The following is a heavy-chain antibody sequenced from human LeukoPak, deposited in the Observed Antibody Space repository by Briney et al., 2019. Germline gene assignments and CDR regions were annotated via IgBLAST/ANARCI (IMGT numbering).Heavy chain of an antibody. J-gene: IGHJ6*03. D-gene: IGHD5-24*01. CDR1: GGTFSSYA. Sequence: ASVKVSCKASGGTFSSYAISWVRQAPGQGLEWMGGIIPIFGTANYAQKFQGRVTITADESTSTAYMELSSLRSEDTAVYYCARAEEMATTHYYMDVWGKGTTVTVSS. V-gene: IGHV1-69*01. CDR3: ARAEEMATTHYYMDV. CDR2: IIPIFGTA.